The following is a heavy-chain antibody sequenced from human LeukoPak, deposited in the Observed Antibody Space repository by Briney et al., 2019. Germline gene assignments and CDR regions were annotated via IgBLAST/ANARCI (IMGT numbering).Heavy chain of an antibody. CDR1: GYSISSGYY. D-gene: IGHD2-2*01. CDR3: AICSSTRTHAFDT. J-gene: IGHJ3*02. CDR2: IYHSGST. V-gene: IGHV4-38-2*01. Sequence: SETLSLTCAVSGYSISSGYYWGWIRQPPGKGLEWIGSIYHSGSTYYNPSLKSRVTISVDTSKNQFSLKLSSVTAADTAVYYCAICSSTRTHAFDTWGQGTMVTVSS.